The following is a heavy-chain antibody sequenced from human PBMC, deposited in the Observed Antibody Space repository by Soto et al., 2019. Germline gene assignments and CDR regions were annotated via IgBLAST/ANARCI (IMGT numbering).Heavy chain of an antibody. CDR3: ARVRRELPAFDY. CDR2: IYYTGSA. Sequence: QVQLQESGPGLVKPSQTLSLTCTVSGDSISSDIYYWTWICQHPGKGLEWIGYIYYTGSAYYSPSLKSRVTISVDRSKNQFSLKLTSVTGADTAVYYCARVRRELPAFDYWGQGSLVTVSS. CDR1: GDSISSDIYY. V-gene: IGHV4-31*03. D-gene: IGHD1-7*01. J-gene: IGHJ4*02.